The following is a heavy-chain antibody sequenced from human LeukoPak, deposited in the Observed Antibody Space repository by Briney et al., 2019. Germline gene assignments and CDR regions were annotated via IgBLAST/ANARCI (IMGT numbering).Heavy chain of an antibody. D-gene: IGHD3-22*01. J-gene: IGHJ4*02. CDR2: IYYSGST. V-gene: IGHV4-31*03. CDR3: ARSDSSGYYLLFGY. Sequence: SETLSLTCTVSGGSISSGGYYWSWIRQHPGKGLEWIGYIYYSGSTYYNPSLKSRVTISVDTSKNQFSLKLSSVTAADTAVYYCARSDSSGYYLLFGYWGQGTLVTVSS. CDR1: GGSISSGGYY.